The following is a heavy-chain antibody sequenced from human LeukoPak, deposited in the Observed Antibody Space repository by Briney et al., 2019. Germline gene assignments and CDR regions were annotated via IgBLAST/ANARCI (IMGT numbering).Heavy chain of an antibody. CDR3: ARDRYSSAKNL. V-gene: IGHV3-30*03. Sequence: GGSLRLSCAASGFTFSSYGMHWVRQAPGKGLEWVAVISYDGSNKYCADSVKGRFTISRDNSKNTLYLQMNSLRAEDTAVYYCARDRYSSAKNLWGQGTLVTVSS. CDR2: ISYDGSNK. J-gene: IGHJ5*02. D-gene: IGHD6-19*01. CDR1: GFTFSSYG.